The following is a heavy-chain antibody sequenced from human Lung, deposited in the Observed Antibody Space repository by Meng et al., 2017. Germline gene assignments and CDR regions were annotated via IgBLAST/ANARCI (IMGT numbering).Heavy chain of an antibody. CDR1: GGSISGSY. D-gene: IGHD3-3*01. V-gene: IGHV4-34*01. J-gene: IGHJ4*02. CDR3: VFFFLFFFFWGVFVL. Sequence: LRPSEERVCSGAVYGGSISGSYWSWIRQSPASGLGGMWVINHGGSNNYHPSLESRVTISVDTPKNQFSLRLTSMTVADTAVCFCVFFFLFFFFWGVFVLWGQGALVTVSS. CDR2: INHGGSN.